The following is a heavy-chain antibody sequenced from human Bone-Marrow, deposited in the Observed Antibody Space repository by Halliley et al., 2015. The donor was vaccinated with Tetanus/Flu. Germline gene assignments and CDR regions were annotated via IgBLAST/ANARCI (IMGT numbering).Heavy chain of an antibody. D-gene: IGHD3-10*01. V-gene: IGHV3-33*01. J-gene: IGHJ6*02. CDR2: DGGNK. Sequence: DGGNKYFADSVKGRFTISRDNSKDTLYLQMDSLRAADTAVYYCAGVLTRTSYGGSYYNAMDVWGQGTTVTVS. CDR3: AGVLTRTSYGGSYYNAMDV.